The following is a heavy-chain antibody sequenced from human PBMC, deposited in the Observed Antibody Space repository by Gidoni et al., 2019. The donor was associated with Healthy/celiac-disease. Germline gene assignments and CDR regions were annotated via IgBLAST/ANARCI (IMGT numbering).Heavy chain of an antibody. D-gene: IGHD3-3*01. J-gene: IGHJ4*02. CDR3: ARGGGLFRLPLLRPDLYYFDY. CDR1: GFTFRSYA. Sequence: QVQLVESGGGVVQPGRPLRLPCAASGFTFRSYAMHRLRQAPGTGLEWVAVISYDGSNKYYADSVKGRFTISRDNSKNTLYLQMNSLRAEDTAVYYCARGGGLFRLPLLRPDLYYFDYWGQGTLVTVSS. V-gene: IGHV3-30-3*01. CDR2: ISYDGSNK.